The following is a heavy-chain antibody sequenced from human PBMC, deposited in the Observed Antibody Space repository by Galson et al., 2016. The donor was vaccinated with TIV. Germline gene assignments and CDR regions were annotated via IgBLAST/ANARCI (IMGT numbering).Heavy chain of an antibody. V-gene: IGHV5-51*03. CDR2: VYPGDADT. Sequence: QSGAEVKRPGESLKISCRGSGYTFASHWIAWVRQMPGKGLELMGVVYPGDADTRYTPSFQGQVTISVDKSMRTAYLDWTSLKSSDTAMYYCTRPTGINQIGPFEMGGQGTMVIVSS. CDR1: GYTFASHW. J-gene: IGHJ3*02. CDR3: TRPTGINQIGPFEM. D-gene: IGHD3-9*01.